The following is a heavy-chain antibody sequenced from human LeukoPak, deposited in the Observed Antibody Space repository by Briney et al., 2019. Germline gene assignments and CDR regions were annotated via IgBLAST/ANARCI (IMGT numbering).Heavy chain of an antibody. V-gene: IGHV4-59*06. CDR1: GGSISSYY. J-gene: IGHJ5*02. D-gene: IGHD3-22*01. CDR2: IYYSGST. CDR3: ARDNGYYDSSGYYYWFDP. Sequence: KPSETLSLTCTVSGGSISSYYWSWIRQPPGKGLEWIGYIYYSGSTYYNPSLKSRVTISVDTSKNQFSLKLSSVTAADTAVYYCARDNGYYDSSGYYYWFDPWGQGTLVTVSS.